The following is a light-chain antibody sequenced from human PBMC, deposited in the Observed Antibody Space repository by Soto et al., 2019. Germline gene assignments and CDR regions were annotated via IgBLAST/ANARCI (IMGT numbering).Light chain of an antibody. CDR2: GAS. V-gene: IGKV3-15*01. CDR3: QQYNSWPPTT. CDR1: ESVTSN. J-gene: IGKJ1*01. Sequence: EIVMTQSPATLSVSPGEGATLSCRATESVTSNLAWYQQKPGQAPRLLIYGASTRATGIPARFSGSGSGTEFTLTISSLQSEDFAVYYCQQYNSWPPTTSGQGTKVDIK.